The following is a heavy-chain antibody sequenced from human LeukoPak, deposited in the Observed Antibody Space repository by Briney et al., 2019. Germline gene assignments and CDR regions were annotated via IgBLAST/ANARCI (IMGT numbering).Heavy chain of an antibody. D-gene: IGHD3-16*01. J-gene: IGHJ5*02. V-gene: IGHV4-4*02. CDR3: ARGRCAGGFGFDP. CDR2: IHHSGST. Sequence: PSETLSLTCTVSGGSISSNNWWSWVRLPPGKGLEWIGEIHHSGSTNYNPSLKSRVTISVDTSKNQFSLKLSSVTAADTAVYYCARGRCAGGFGFDPWGQGTLVTVSS. CDR1: GGSISSNNW.